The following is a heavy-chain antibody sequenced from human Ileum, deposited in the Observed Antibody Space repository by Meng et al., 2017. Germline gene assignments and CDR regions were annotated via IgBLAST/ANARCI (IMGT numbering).Heavy chain of an antibody. J-gene: IGHJ4*02. CDR1: AGSLGGYY. Sequence: QVRLSQWGPGLSKPSRPLSHTGVVYAGSLGGYYLSWLRQPPRKGLEWVGEIHTGGSTSYNPSLQSRVTIAVDTSKNQFSVTLSSVSAADTAVYYCATGVDWAKSGNIWGQGTLVTVSS. D-gene: IGHD3-9*01. V-gene: IGHV4-34*01. CDR2: IHTGGST. CDR3: ATGVDWAKSGNI.